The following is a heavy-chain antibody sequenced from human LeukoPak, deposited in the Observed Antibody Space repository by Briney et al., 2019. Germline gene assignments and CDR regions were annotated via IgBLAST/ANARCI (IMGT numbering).Heavy chain of an antibody. J-gene: IGHJ4*02. Sequence: ASVKVSCKASGYTFTSYGISWVRQAPGQGLEWMGWINPNSGGTNYAQKFQGRVTMTRDTSISTAYMELSRLRSDDTAVYYCARDWGAAGIDYWGQGTLVTVSS. CDR1: GYTFTSYG. V-gene: IGHV1-2*02. CDR2: INPNSGGT. CDR3: ARDWGAAGIDY. D-gene: IGHD6-13*01.